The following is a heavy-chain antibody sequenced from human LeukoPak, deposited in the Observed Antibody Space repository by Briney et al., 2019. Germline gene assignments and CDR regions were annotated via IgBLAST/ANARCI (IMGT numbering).Heavy chain of an antibody. CDR1: GYTFTGYY. CDR3: AREPVTYYYGMDV. CDR2: INPNSGGT. Sequence: ASVKVSCKASGYTFTGYYMHWVRQAPGQGLEWMGWINPNSGGTNYAQKFQGRVTMTRDTSISTAYMELSGLRSDDTAVYYCAREPVTYYYGMDVWGQGTTVTVSS. J-gene: IGHJ6*02. D-gene: IGHD4-11*01. V-gene: IGHV1-2*02.